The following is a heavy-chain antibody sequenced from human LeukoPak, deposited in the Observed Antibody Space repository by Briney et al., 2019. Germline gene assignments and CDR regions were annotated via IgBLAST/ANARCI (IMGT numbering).Heavy chain of an antibody. Sequence: GGSLRLSCAASGFTFSSYWMHWVRQAPGKGPVWVSLISNDESTIIYADSVKGRFTISRDNAKNTLYLQMSSLRAEDTAVYYCARDVGTWGQGTLVTVSS. CDR3: ARDVGT. CDR1: GFTFSSYW. D-gene: IGHD7-27*01. J-gene: IGHJ5*02. CDR2: ISNDESTI. V-gene: IGHV3-74*01.